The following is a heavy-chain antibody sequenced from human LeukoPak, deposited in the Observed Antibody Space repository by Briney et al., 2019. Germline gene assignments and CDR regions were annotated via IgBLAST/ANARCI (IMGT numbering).Heavy chain of an antibody. V-gene: IGHV3-64*05. Sequence: GGSLRLSCSASGFTFKSYAMHWVRQAPGKGLEYVSSINTNGANTYYADSVKGRFTISRDNSRNTVYVQMNSLTPEDTAVYYCVKGLDYSSSQVDSWGQGTLVTVSS. J-gene: IGHJ4*02. CDR1: GFTFKSYA. CDR2: INTNGANT. CDR3: VKGLDYSSSQVDS. D-gene: IGHD6-6*01.